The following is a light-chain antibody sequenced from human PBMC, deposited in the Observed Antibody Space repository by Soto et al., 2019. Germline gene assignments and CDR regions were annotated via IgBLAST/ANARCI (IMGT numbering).Light chain of an antibody. CDR2: DVS. CDR3: CSYAGSSTIYG. J-gene: IGLJ1*01. Sequence: PSRSLSGAPGHPVTLSCPGNRPDVGCYNYVSWYQQHPGKAPELMIYDVSKRPSGVPDRFSGSKSGNTASLTISGLQAEDEADYYCCSYAGSSTIYGFGTGTKVTVL. CDR1: RPDVGCYNY. V-gene: IGLV2-11*01.